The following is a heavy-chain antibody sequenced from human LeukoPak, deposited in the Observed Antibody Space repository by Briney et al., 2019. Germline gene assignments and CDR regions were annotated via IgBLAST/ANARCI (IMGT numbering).Heavy chain of an antibody. D-gene: IGHD1-14*01. J-gene: IGHJ4*02. Sequence: ASVNVSCKASGYTFTNYALHWVRQAPGQRLEWMGWINADNGNTKYSQKFQGRVTITRDTSASTAYMELSSLRSEDTAVYYCARGNNRDYWGQGTLVTVSS. CDR2: INADNGNT. CDR1: GYTFTNYA. V-gene: IGHV1-3*01. CDR3: ARGNNRDY.